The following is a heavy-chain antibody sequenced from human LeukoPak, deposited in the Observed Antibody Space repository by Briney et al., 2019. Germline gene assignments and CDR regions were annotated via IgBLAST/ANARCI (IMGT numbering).Heavy chain of an antibody. Sequence: GGSLRLSCRTSGFTFGDYVMTWVRQAPGKGLEWVAVISYDGSNKYYADSVKGRFTISRDNSKNTLYLQMNSLRAEDTAVYYCASYGMDVWGQGTTVTVSS. J-gene: IGHJ6*02. V-gene: IGHV3-30*03. CDR1: GFTFGDYV. CDR3: ASYGMDV. CDR2: ISYDGSNK.